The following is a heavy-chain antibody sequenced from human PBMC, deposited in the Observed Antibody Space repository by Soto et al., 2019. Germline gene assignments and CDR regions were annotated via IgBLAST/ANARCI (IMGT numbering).Heavy chain of an antibody. D-gene: IGHD2-8*02. CDR2: IYYSGST. V-gene: IGHV4-61*05. Sequence: PSETLSLTCTVSGGSISSSSYYWGWIRQPPGKGLEWIGYIYYSGSTNYNPSLKSRVTISVDTSKNQFSLKLSSVTAADTAVYYCAGAPGGYFDYWGQGTLVTAPQ. J-gene: IGHJ4*02. CDR1: GGSISSSSYY. CDR3: AGAPGGYFDY.